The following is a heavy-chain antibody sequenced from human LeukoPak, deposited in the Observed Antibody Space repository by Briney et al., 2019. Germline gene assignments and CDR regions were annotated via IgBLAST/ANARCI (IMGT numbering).Heavy chain of an antibody. Sequence: SETLSLTCTVSGGSISSYYWNWIRQPPGKGLEWIGYIYYSGTTNYNPSLKSRVTISVDTSKNQFSLKLSSVTAADTAVYFCAGDSSWLVTWGQGTLVTVSS. CDR2: IYYSGTT. V-gene: IGHV4-59*01. J-gene: IGHJ5*02. CDR3: AGDSSWLVT. D-gene: IGHD6-13*01. CDR1: GGSISSYY.